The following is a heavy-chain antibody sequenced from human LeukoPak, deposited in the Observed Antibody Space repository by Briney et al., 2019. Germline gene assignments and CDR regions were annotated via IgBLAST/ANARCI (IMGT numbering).Heavy chain of an antibody. Sequence: QPGGSLRLSCTASGFTFSRYWMHWVRQAPGKGLEWVSLIRADGVSTYYADSVKGRFTISRDNSKNSLYLQMNSLRTEDTALYYCAKDYYWGQGTLVTVSS. J-gene: IGHJ4*02. CDR1: GFTFSRYW. CDR3: AKDYY. CDR2: IRADGVST. V-gene: IGHV3-43*02.